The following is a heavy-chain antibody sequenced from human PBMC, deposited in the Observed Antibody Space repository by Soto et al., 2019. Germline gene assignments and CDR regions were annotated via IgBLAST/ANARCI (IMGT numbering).Heavy chain of an antibody. CDR2: ISPYSGGT. CDR3: ATPHYRSGWYFDY. CDR1: GYTFTGYY. Sequence: ASVKVSCKASGYTFTGYYMHWVRQAPGQGLEWMGWISPYSGGTNYAQKFQGRVTMTRDTSISTAYMELRSLRSDDTAVYYCATPHYRSGWYFDYWGQGTLVTVSS. J-gene: IGHJ4*02. V-gene: IGHV1-2*02. D-gene: IGHD6-19*01.